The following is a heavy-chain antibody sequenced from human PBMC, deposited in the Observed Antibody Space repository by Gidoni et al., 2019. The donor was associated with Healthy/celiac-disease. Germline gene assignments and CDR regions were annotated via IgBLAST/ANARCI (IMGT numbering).Heavy chain of an antibody. CDR1: GFTFSDYY. J-gene: IGHJ2*01. Sequence: QVQLVESGGGLVKPGGSLSLSCAASGFTFSDYYMSWIRQAPGKGLEWVSYISSSSSYTNYADSVKGRFTISRDNAKNSLYLQMNSLRAEDTAVYYCARVGYCSSTSCYGGAYWYFDLWGRGTLVTVSS. V-gene: IGHV3-11*05. D-gene: IGHD2-2*01. CDR2: ISSSSSYT. CDR3: ARVGYCSSTSCYGGAYWYFDL.